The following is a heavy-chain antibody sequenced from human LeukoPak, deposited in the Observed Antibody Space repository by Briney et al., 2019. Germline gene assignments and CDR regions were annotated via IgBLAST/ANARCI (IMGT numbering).Heavy chain of an antibody. D-gene: IGHD5-24*01. CDR1: GFSFRAYS. Sequence: GGSLRLPCASSGFSFRAYSMKWVRQPPAKGLEGVSYISFSSRTIYYADSVKGRFTIPRDNAKNSLYLQMNSLRDEDTGVYYCTRGLQNSERWLQPFDYWGQGTLVTVSS. CDR3: TRGLQNSERWLQPFDY. J-gene: IGHJ4*02. V-gene: IGHV3-48*02. CDR2: ISFSSRTI.